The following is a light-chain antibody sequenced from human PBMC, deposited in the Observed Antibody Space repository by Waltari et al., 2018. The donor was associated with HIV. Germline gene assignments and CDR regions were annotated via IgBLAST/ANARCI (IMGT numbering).Light chain of an antibody. CDR3: QAWDSSTRGL. CDR1: KLGDKY. CDR2: QNK. V-gene: IGLV3-1*01. Sequence: SYESTQPPSMSVSPGQTASITCSGDKLGDKYDSWYQQKPGQSPVLVIYQNKKRPSGIPERFSGSNSGNTGTLTISGTQAVDEADYYCQAWDSSTRGLFGGGTKLTVL. J-gene: IGLJ2*01.